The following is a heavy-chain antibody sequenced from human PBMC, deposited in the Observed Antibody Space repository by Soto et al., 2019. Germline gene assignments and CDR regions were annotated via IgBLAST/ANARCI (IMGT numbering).Heavy chain of an antibody. Sequence: QVQLVQSGAEVKKPGSSVKVSCKASGGSLSNYGISWVRQAPGQGLEWMGGIIPVFGTANNAQKFQVRVTSTADESTSIVYMDVTSLRSEETAVYYCARGDATKIVVTAYYARDVWGQGNTVTVSS. CDR3: ARGDATKIVVTAYYARDV. J-gene: IGHJ6*02. V-gene: IGHV1-69*12. D-gene: IGHD3-9*01. CDR2: IIPVFGTA. CDR1: GGSLSNYG.